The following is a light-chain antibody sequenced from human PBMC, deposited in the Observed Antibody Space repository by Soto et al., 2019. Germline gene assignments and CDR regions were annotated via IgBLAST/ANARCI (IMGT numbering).Light chain of an antibody. CDR2: GAS. CDR1: QGIGNA. Sequence: AIQMTQSQSSLSASVGDRVTISCRASQGIGNALGWYQQKPGKRPKVLIYGASNLQSGVPPRFSGSGSGTDFTLAISSPQPEDSATYYCLQDINYPWTFGQGTKVEIK. J-gene: IGKJ1*01. V-gene: IGKV1-6*01. CDR3: LQDINYPWT.